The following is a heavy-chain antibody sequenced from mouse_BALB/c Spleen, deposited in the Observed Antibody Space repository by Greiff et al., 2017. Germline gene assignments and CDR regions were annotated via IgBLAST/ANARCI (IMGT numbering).Heavy chain of an antibody. V-gene: IGHV1-9*01. CDR2: ILPGSGST. D-gene: IGHD2-2*01. CDR1: GYTFSSYW. Sequence: QVQLKESGAELMKPGASVKISCKATGYTFSSYWIEWVKQRPGHGLEWIGEILPGSGSTNYNEKFKGKATFTADTSSNTAYMQLSSLTSEDSAVYYCARWGYGYDDAMDYWGQGTSVTVSS. J-gene: IGHJ4*01. CDR3: ARWGYGYDDAMDY.